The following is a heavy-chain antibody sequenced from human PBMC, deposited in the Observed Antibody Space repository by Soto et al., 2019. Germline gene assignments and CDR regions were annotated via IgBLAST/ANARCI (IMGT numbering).Heavy chain of an antibody. V-gene: IGHV3-23*01. J-gene: IGHJ6*02. CDR3: AIDSSYYDFWSGADYYYYYGMDV. Sequence: GGSLRLSCAASGFTFSSYAMSWVRQAPGKGLEWVSAISGSGGSTYYADSVKGRFTVSRDNSKNTLYLQMNSLRAEDTAVYYCAIDSSYYDFWSGADYYYYYGMDVLGQGTTVTVSS. CDR1: GFTFSSYA. D-gene: IGHD3-3*01. CDR2: ISGSGGST.